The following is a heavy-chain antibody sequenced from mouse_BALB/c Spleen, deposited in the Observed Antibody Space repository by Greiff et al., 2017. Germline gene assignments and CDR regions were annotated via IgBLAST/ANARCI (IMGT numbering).Heavy chain of an antibody. V-gene: IGHV2-2*02. J-gene: IGHJ3*01. D-gene: IGHD1-1*01. CDR3: ARDYYGSSYAWFAY. Sequence: VQLVESGPGLVAPSQSLSITCTVSGFSLTGYGVHWVRQSPGKGLEWLGVIWSGGSTDYNAAFISRLSISKDNSKSQVFFKMNSLQANDTAIYYCARDYYGSSYAWFAYWGQGTLVTVSA. CDR1: GFSLTGYG. CDR2: IWSGGST.